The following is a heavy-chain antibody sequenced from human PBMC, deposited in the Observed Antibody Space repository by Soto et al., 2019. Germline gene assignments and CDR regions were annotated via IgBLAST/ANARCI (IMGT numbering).Heavy chain of an antibody. D-gene: IGHD2-15*01. Sequence: QVQLVKSGAEVKKPGASVKVSCKASGYTFTSYDINWVRQATGQGLEWMGWMNPNSGNTGYAQKFQGRVTMTRNTSISTAYMELSSLRSEDTAVYYCARGDIVVVVAANYGMDVWGQGTTVTVSS. CDR2: MNPNSGNT. J-gene: IGHJ6*02. CDR3: ARGDIVVVVAANYGMDV. CDR1: GYTFTSYD. V-gene: IGHV1-8*01.